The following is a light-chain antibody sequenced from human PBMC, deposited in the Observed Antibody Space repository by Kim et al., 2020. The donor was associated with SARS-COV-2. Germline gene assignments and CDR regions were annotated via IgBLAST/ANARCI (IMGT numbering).Light chain of an antibody. Sequence: ASVGYSVTITCQESQGIGFWLAWYQQKPGRAPKLLIYAAYSLQSGVPSGFSGSGFGTEFTLTITSLRPEDLATYSCQQARSFPHTFGGGTKVEI. J-gene: IGKJ4*01. CDR1: QGIGFW. CDR2: AAY. V-gene: IGKV1-12*01. CDR3: QQARSFPHT.